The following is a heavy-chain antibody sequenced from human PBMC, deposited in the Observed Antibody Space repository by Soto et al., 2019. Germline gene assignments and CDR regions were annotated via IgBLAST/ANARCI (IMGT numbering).Heavy chain of an antibody. Sequence: SETLFLTCSVSGGSIDTGGFYWSWARQLPGKGLQWIGYIYYTGAAYYNPALKSRVVISLDTSANQFSLSLTSLTAADTAVYYCASGTFNDISFDSWGQGRLVTVTS. J-gene: IGHJ4*02. D-gene: IGHD2-21*01. CDR2: IYYTGAA. CDR1: GGSIDTGGFY. V-gene: IGHV4-31*03. CDR3: ASGTFNDISFDS.